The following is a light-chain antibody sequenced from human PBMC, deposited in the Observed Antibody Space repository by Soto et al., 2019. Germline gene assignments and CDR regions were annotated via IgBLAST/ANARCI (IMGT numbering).Light chain of an antibody. CDR2: EVS. Sequence: QSVLTQPASVSGSPGQSITISCTGTSSDIGGYIYVSWYQQHPGKAAKLMIYEVSNRPSGVSNRFSGSKSGNTASLTISGLQTDDEAVYYCSSYTKSSTLYVFGTGTKLTVL. CDR3: SSYTKSSTLYV. V-gene: IGLV2-14*01. J-gene: IGLJ1*01. CDR1: SSDIGGYIY.